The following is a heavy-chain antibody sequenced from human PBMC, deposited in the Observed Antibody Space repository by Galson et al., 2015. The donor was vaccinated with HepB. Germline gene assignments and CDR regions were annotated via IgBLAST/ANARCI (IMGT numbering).Heavy chain of an antibody. D-gene: IGHD6-13*01. CDR1: GFTFSSYA. V-gene: IGHV3-30*04. Sequence: SLRLSCAASGFTFSSYAMHWVRQAPGKGLEWVAVISYNGSNKYYADSVKGRFTISRDNSKNTLYLQMNSLRAEDTAVYYCARGYSSSWYDFSPPPGRDFDYWGQGTLVTVSS. CDR3: ARGYSSSWYDFSPPPGRDFDY. J-gene: IGHJ4*02. CDR2: ISYNGSNK.